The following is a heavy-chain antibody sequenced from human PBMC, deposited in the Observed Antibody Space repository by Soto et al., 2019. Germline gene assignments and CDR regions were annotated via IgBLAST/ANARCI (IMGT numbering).Heavy chain of an antibody. V-gene: IGHV1-69*04. CDR3: ARETTGTTNWFDP. CDR2: IIPILGIA. Sequence: ASVKVSCKASGGTFSSYTISWVRQAPGQGLEWMGRIIPILGIANYAQKFQGRVTITADKSTSTAYMELNSLRSEDTAVYYCARETTGTTNWFDPWGQGTLVTVSS. D-gene: IGHD1-1*01. J-gene: IGHJ5*02. CDR1: GGTFSSYT.